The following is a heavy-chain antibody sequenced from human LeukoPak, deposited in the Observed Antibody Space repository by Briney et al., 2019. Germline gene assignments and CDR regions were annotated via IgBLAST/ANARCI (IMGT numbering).Heavy chain of an antibody. Sequence: SETLSLTCSVSGYSFTSGHYWGWIRQPPGKGLEWIGDIYHTGSTHYDPSLKSRVTISVDTSKNQFSLKLSSVAAADTAVYYCARYCSSTTCILRGFDYWGQGTLVTVSS. CDR1: GYSFTSGHY. J-gene: IGHJ4*02. CDR2: IYHTGST. CDR3: ARYCSSTTCILRGFDY. D-gene: IGHD2-2*01. V-gene: IGHV4-38-2*01.